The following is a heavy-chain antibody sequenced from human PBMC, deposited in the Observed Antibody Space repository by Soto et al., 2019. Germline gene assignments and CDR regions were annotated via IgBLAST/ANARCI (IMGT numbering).Heavy chain of an antibody. V-gene: IGHV1-3*01. CDR1: GYTFTAYT. CDR3: ARDANWFADLFGY. CDR2: IKAGNGNT. D-gene: IGHD3-10*01. J-gene: IGHJ4*01. Sequence: ASVKVSCKASGYTFTAYTMHWVRQAPGQSLEWMGWIKAGNGNTRYSQKFQGRVTITRDTSASTVYLEVTSLKSEDTAVYYCARDANWFADLFGYWGHGTLVTVSS.